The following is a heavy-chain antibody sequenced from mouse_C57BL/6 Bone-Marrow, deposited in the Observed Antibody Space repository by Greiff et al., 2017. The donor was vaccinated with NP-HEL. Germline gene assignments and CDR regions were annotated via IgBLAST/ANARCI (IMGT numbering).Heavy chain of an antibody. CDR1: GYAFSSYW. D-gene: IGHD1-1*01. J-gene: IGHJ4*01. V-gene: IGHV1-80*01. Sequence: LQQSGAELVKPGASVKISCKASGYAFSSYWMNWVKQRPGKGLEWIGQIYPGDGDTNYNGKFKGKATLTADKSSSTAYMQLSSLTSEDSAVYFCAKLLRSSYAMDYWGQGTSVTVSS. CDR3: AKLLRSSYAMDY. CDR2: IYPGDGDT.